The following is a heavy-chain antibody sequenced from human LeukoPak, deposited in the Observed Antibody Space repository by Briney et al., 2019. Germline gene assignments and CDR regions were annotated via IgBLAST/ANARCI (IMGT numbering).Heavy chain of an antibody. CDR2: IYTSGST. CDR1: GGSISSYY. V-gene: IGHV4-4*07. Sequence: SETLSLTCTVSGGSISSYYWSWIRQPAGKGLEWIGRIYTSGSTNYNPSLKSRVTMSVDTSKNQFSLKLSSVAAADTAVYYCATNPQDYYGSGSYLSSHAFDIWGQGTMVTVSS. J-gene: IGHJ3*02. CDR3: ATNPQDYYGSGSYLSSHAFDI. D-gene: IGHD3-10*01.